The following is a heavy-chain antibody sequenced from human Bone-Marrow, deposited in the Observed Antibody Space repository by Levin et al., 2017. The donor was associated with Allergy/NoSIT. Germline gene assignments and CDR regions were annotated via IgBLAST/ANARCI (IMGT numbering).Heavy chain of an antibody. CDR3: AKDHPSSGWPAFEY. V-gene: IGHV3-23*05. Sequence: ASVKVSCTVSRFTFSRYAMSWVRQAPGKGLEWVASSNNRGNPYYANSVKGRFTVSRDDSQSTLYLQMNSLREDDTATYYCAKDHPSSGWPAFEYWGQGTLVSVSS. CDR1: RFTFSRYA. CDR2: SNNRGNP. J-gene: IGHJ4*02. D-gene: IGHD6-19*01.